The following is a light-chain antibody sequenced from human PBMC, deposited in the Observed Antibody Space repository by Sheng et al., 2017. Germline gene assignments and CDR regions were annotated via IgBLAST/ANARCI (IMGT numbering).Light chain of an antibody. Sequence: DIVMTQSPLSVSLGERATINCRSSQSVLFSPNNKNYLAWYQQKPGQPPKLLIYWASTRESGVPDRFSGSGSGTNFTLTISNLQAEDAAVYFCQQYYTSPLFGQGTKLEIK. V-gene: IGKV4-1*01. CDR2: WAS. CDR3: QQYYTSPL. CDR1: QSVLFSPNNKNY. J-gene: IGKJ2*01.